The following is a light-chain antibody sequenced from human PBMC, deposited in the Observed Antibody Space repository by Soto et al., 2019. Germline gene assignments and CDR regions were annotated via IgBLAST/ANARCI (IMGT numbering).Light chain of an antibody. Sequence: QSALTQPPSASGSPGQSVTISCTGTSSDVGGHNYVSWYQQHPGKAPKLMISEVSKRPSGVPDRFSGSKSGNTASLTVSGLQAEDEADYYCSSCAGNNHLVFGGGTKLTVL. CDR1: SSDVGGHNY. CDR2: EVS. V-gene: IGLV2-8*01. J-gene: IGLJ2*01. CDR3: SSCAGNNHLV.